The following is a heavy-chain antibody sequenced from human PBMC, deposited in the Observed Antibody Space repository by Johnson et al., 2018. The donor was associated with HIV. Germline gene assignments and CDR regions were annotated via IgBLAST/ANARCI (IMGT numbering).Heavy chain of an antibody. Sequence: VQLVESGGGLVQPGGSLRLSCAASGFTVNSNYMSWVRQAPGKGLEWVSVIYSGGATYYTDSVKGRFTISRDNSKNTVYLQMNSLRVEDTAVYYCARAYTYGAFDIWGQGTMVTVSS. J-gene: IGHJ3*02. CDR3: ARAYTYGAFDI. CDR2: IYSGGAT. D-gene: IGHD5-18*01. V-gene: IGHV3-66*01. CDR1: GFTVNSNY.